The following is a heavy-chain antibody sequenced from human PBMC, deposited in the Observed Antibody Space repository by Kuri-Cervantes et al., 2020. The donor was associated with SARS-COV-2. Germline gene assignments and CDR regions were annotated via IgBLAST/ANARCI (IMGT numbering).Heavy chain of an antibody. CDR1: GFTFSSYG. CDR2: IRYDGSNK. CDR3: AKDRSGGTMITFGGVIARL. J-gene: IGHJ4*02. V-gene: IGHV3-30*02. Sequence: GVSLRLSCAASGFTFSSYGMHWVRQAPGKGLEWVAFIRYDGSNKYYADSVKGRFTISRDNSKNTLYLQMNSLRAEDTAVYYCAKDRSGGTMITFGGVIARLWGQGTLVTVSS. D-gene: IGHD3-16*02.